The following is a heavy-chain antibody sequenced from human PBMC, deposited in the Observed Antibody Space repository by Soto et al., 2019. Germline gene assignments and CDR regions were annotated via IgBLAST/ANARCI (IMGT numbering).Heavy chain of an antibody. Sequence: EVQLLESGGGLVQPGGSLRLSCAASGFTFSSYAMSWVRQAPGKGLEWVSAISGSGGSTYYADSVKGRFTISRDNSKNTLYLQMNSPRAEDTAVYYCARNRKSSSWYGGDYWGQGTLVTVSS. CDR3: ARNRKSSSWYGGDY. D-gene: IGHD6-13*01. V-gene: IGHV3-23*01. CDR1: GFTFSSYA. J-gene: IGHJ4*02. CDR2: ISGSGGST.